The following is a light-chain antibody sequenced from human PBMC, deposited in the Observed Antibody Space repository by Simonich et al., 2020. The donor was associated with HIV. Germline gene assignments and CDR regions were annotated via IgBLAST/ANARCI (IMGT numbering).Light chain of an antibody. CDR1: QSVSSN. CDR3: QQRSNWPYT. V-gene: IGKV3-15*01. Sequence: DIVMTQSPATLSVSPGERATLSCRASQSVSSNLAWYQQKPGQAPRLLIYGASTRATGIPDRCRGSGSGTEFTLTISSLQSEDFAVYYCQQRSNWPYTFGQGTKLEIK. J-gene: IGKJ2*01. CDR2: GAS.